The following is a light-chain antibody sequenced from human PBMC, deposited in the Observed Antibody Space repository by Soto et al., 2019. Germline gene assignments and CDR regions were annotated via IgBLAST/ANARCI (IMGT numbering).Light chain of an antibody. CDR2: LGS. J-gene: IGKJ2*01. V-gene: IGKV2-28*01. Sequence: DIVMTQSPLSLPVTPGEPASISCRSSQSLLHSNGYNYLDWYLQKPGQSPQLLIYLGSNRASGVADSLSDSGAGTDFTLKISRVEAEDVRFYYCMLALQTPYTFAHGTKLE. CDR3: MLALQTPYT. CDR1: QSLLHSNGYNY.